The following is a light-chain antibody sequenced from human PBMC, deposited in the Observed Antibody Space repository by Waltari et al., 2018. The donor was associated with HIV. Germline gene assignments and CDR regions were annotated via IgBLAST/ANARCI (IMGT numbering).Light chain of an antibody. CDR1: ALPKQY. J-gene: IGLJ2*01. CDR2: KDN. V-gene: IGLV3-25*03. CDR3: QSTDNTATHAV. Sequence: SYELTQPPSVSVSPGQTARITCSGNALPKQYVYWYQQKPGQAPVLVIYKDNERPSGIPAGFSGFTSGTTVTLTISGVRPEDEADYYCQSTDNTATHAVFGGGTKLTVL.